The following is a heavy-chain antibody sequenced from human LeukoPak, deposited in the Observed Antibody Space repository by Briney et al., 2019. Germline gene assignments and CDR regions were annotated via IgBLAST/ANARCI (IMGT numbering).Heavy chain of an antibody. V-gene: IGHV4-34*01. CDR2: INHSGST. D-gene: IGHD3-10*01. Sequence: PSETLSLTCAVYGGSFSGYYWSWIRQPPGKGLEWIGEINHSGSTNYNPSLKSRVTMSVDTSKNQFSLKLSSVTAADTAVYYCASLTIIYYWGQGTLVTVSS. CDR1: GGSFSGYY. J-gene: IGHJ4*02. CDR3: ASLTIIYY.